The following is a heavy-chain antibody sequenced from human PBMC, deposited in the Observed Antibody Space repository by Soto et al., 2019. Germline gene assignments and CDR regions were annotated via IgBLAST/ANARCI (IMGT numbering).Heavy chain of an antibody. J-gene: IGHJ4*02. CDR3: ARSIVAVTALDY. V-gene: IGHV1-3*01. CDR2: INAGNGNT. CDR1: GYTFTGYA. D-gene: IGHD2-21*02. Sequence: ASVKVSCKASGYTFTGYAMHWVRQAPGQRLEWMGWINAGNGNTKYSQKFQGRVTITRDTSASTAYMELSSLRSEDTAVYYCARSIVAVTALDYWGQGTLVTVSS.